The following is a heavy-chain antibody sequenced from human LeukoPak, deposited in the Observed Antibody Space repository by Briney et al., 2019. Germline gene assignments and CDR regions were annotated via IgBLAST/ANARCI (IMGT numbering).Heavy chain of an antibody. J-gene: IGHJ4*02. CDR2: ISGGSSFT. CDR1: GFSFSSFS. D-gene: IGHD3-22*01. CDR3: ARGAPFYYDSSGYCDY. Sequence: GGSLRLSCAASGFSFSSFSMNWVRQAPGKGLEWVSYISGGSSFTYYVDSVKGRFTISRDNTKNSLYLQMSSLRADDTAVYYCARGAPFYYDSSGYCDYWGQGTLVTVSS. V-gene: IGHV3-21*01.